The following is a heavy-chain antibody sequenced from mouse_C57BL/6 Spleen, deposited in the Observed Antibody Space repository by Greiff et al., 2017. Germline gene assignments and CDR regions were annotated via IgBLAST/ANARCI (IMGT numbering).Heavy chain of an antibody. CDR1: GYTFTSYW. Sequence: QVHVKQPGAELVMPGASVKLSCKASGYTFTSYWMHWVKQRPGQGLEWIGEIDPSDSYTNYNQKFKGKSTLTVDKSSSTAYMQLSSLTSEDSAVYYCARQMSGSFDYWGQGTTLTVSS. V-gene: IGHV1-69*01. CDR2: IDPSDSYT. J-gene: IGHJ2*01. CDR3: ARQMSGSFDY. D-gene: IGHD1-2*01.